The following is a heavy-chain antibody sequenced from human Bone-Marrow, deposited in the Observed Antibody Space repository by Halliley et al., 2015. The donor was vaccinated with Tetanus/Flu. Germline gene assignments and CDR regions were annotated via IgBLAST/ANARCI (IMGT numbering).Heavy chain of an antibody. CDR1: DGSISSYS. V-gene: IGHV4-59*01. J-gene: IGHJ6*02. CDR3: AREAYSYYGMDV. Sequence: TLSLTCTVSDGSISSYSWSWIRQPPGKGLEWIGYISDSGSTDYNPSLKSRVTISVDKSKNQFFVNLRSVTAADTAVYYCAREAYSYYGMDVWGQGTTVIVSS. CDR2: ISDSGST.